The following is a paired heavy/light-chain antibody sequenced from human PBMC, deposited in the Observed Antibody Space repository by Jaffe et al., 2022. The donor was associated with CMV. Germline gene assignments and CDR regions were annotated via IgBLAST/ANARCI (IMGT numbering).Heavy chain of an antibody. V-gene: IGHV1-18*01. D-gene: IGHD2-8*01. CDR1: GYTFTSYG. CDR3: ARDGMGYCTNGVCSTRFDY. CDR2: ISAYNGNT. Sequence: QVQLVQSGAEVKKPGASVKVSCKASGYTFTSYGISWVRQAPGQGLEWMGWISAYNGNTNYAQKLQGRVTMTTDTSTSTAYMELRSLRSDDTAVYYCARDGMGYCTNGVCSTRFDYWGQGTLVTVSS. J-gene: IGHJ4*02.
Light chain of an antibody. CDR2: DTS. V-gene: IGLV7-46*01. Sequence: QAVVTQEPSLTVSPGGTVTLTCGSSTGAVTSGHYPYWFQQKPGQAPRTLIYDTSNKHSWTPARFSGSLLGGKAALTLSGAQPEDEAEYYCLLSYSGARGVFGGGTKLTVL. J-gene: IGLJ3*02. CDR1: TGAVTSGHY. CDR3: LLSYSGARGV.